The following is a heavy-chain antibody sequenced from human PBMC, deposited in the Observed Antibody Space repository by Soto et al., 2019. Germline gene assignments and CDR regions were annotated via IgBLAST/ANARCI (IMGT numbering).Heavy chain of an antibody. CDR3: ARGAHRYCGGDCYSY. D-gene: IGHD2-21*01. CDR2: INHIGST. Sequence: QVQLQQWGAGLLKPSETLSLTCAVYGGSFSGYYWSWIRQPPGKGLEWIGEINHIGSTNYNPSLKSRGTISVDTSKNQFSLKLSSVTGADTAVYYCARGAHRYCGGDCYSYWGQGTLVTVSS. V-gene: IGHV4-34*01. J-gene: IGHJ4*02. CDR1: GGSFSGYY.